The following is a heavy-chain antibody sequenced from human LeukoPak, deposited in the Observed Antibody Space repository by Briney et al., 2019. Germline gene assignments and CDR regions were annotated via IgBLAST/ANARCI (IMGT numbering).Heavy chain of an antibody. CDR2: ISYDGSNK. J-gene: IGHJ4*02. V-gene: IGHV3-30*04. D-gene: IGHD7-27*01. CDR1: GFTFSSYA. Sequence: PGGSLRLSCAASGFTFSSYAMHWVRQAPGKGLEWVAVISYDGSNKYYADSVKGRFTTSRDNAKSSLYLQMNSLRAEDTAVYYCGRGHWGLDYWGQGALVTVSS. CDR3: GRGHWGLDY.